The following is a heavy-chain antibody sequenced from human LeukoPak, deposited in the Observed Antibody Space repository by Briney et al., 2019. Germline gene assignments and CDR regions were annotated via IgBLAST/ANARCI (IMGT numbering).Heavy chain of an antibody. CDR1: GYTFTGYY. CDR2: INFKSGGT. J-gene: IGHJ4*02. CDR3: ASQPDQALLYFFDY. D-gene: IGHD2-2*01. Sequence: ASVKVSCKASGYTFTGYYMHWLRQAPGQGPEWMGWINFKSGGTNYAQEFQGRVTMTRDTSISTVYMELNSLTSDDTALYYCASQPDQALLYFFDYWGQGTLVTVSS. V-gene: IGHV1-2*02.